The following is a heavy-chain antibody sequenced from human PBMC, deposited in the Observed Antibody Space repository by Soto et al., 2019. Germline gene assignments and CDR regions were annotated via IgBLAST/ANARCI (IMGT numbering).Heavy chain of an antibody. CDR1: GGTFSSYA. CDR2: IIPIFGTA. V-gene: IGHV1-69*13. Sequence: ASVKVSCKASGGTFSSYAISWVRQAPGQGLEWMGGIIPIFGTANYAQKFQGRVTITADESTSTAYMELSSLRSEDTAVYYCARVEASFYTVAGTIYGMDVWGQGTTVTVSS. D-gene: IGHD6-19*01. J-gene: IGHJ6*02. CDR3: ARVEASFYTVAGTIYGMDV.